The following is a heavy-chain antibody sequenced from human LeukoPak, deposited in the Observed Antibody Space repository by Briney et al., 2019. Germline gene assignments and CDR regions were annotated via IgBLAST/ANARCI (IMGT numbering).Heavy chain of an antibody. V-gene: IGHV4-39*01. CDR1: GGSISSNSYF. D-gene: IGHD4-17*01. Sequence: SETLSLTCTVSGGSISSNSYFWGWIRQPPEKGLEWIGSIYYSGSTYYNPSLKSRVTVSVDTSKNQFSLKLSSVTAADTAVYYCARHTVATVPTGYWGQGTLVTVSS. CDR2: IYYSGST. CDR3: ARHTVATVPTGY. J-gene: IGHJ4*02.